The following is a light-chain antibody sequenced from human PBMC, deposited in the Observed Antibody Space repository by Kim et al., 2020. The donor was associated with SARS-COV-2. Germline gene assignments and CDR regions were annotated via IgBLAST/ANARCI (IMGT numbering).Light chain of an antibody. J-gene: IGKJ4*01. CDR2: AAS. V-gene: IGKV1-9*01. CDR1: QGSNTD. Sequence: SGSVGDRGTITCRTSQGSNTDVAWYQQRPGKAPNLRIYAASTLHSGVASRFSGSGSGTEFTLTITSLQPEDFATYYCQQLNLHSTFGGGTKVDIK. CDR3: QQLNLHST.